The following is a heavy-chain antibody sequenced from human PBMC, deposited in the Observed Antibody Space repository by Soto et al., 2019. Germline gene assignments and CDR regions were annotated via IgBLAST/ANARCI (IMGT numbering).Heavy chain of an antibody. D-gene: IGHD1-1*01. CDR2: LIPIFGTA. Sequence: QVQLVQSGAEVKKPGSSVKVSCKASGGTFSSYAISWVRQDPGQGLEWMGGLIPIFGTANYAQKFHGRVTITADESTSTAYMELSSLRSEDTAVYYCARDAVSATTPNWKFDYFDYWGQGTLVTVSS. J-gene: IGHJ4*02. CDR3: ARDAVSATTPNWKFDYFDY. CDR1: GGTFSSYA. V-gene: IGHV1-69*01.